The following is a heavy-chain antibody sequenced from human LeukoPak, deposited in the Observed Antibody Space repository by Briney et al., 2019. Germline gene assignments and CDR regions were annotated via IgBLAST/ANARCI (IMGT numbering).Heavy chain of an antibody. J-gene: IGHJ4*02. CDR2: IIPILGIA. CDR3: AGKYSSSFSLDY. D-gene: IGHD6-6*01. Sequence: SVKVSCNAPGGTFSSYAISWVRQAPGQGLEWMGRIIPILGIANYAQKFQGRVTITADKSTSTAYMELSSLRSEDTAVYYCAGKYSSSFSLDYWGQGTLVTVSS. V-gene: IGHV1-69*04. CDR1: GGTFSSYA.